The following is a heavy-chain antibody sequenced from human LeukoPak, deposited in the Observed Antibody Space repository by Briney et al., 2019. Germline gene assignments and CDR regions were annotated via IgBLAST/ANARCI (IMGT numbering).Heavy chain of an antibody. J-gene: IGHJ4*02. CDR2: MNPNSGNT. V-gene: IGHV1-8*01. CDR1: GYTFTSYD. CDR3: ARVQWLAPQYYFDY. D-gene: IGHD6-19*01. Sequence: ASVKVSCKASGYTFTSYDINWVRQAPGQRLEWMGWMNPNSGNTRYAQKFQGRVTMTRNTSISTPYMELSSLRSEDTAVYYCARVQWLAPQYYFDYWGQGTLVTVSS.